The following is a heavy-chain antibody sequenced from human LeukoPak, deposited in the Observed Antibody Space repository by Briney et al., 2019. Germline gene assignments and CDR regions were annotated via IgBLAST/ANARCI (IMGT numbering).Heavy chain of an antibody. D-gene: IGHD2-21*02. CDR1: GFTFSSFE. V-gene: IGHV3-48*03. J-gene: IGHJ4*02. CDR3: ARPGGIGGGDWETFYYFDY. Sequence: GGSLRLSCAASGFTFSSFEMKWVRQAPGKGLEWVSYISSGGSTIYYADSVKGRFTISRDNAKNSLYLQMNSLRAEDTAVYYCARPGGIGGGDWETFYYFDYWGQGTLVTVSS. CDR2: ISSGGSTI.